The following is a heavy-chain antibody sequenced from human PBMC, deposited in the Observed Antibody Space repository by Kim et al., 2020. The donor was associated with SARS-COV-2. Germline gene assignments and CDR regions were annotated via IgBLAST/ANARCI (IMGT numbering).Heavy chain of an antibody. CDR3: ARSGLLYSSSSDYYGMDV. D-gene: IGHD6-6*01. CDR1: GGTFSSYA. J-gene: IGHJ6*02. Sequence: SVKVSCKASGGTFSSYAISWVRQAPGQGLEWMGGIIPIFGTANYAQKFQGRVTITADESTSTAYMELSSLRSEDTAMYYCARSGLLYSSSSDYYGMDVWGQGTTVTVSS. CDR2: IIPIFGTA. V-gene: IGHV1-69*13.